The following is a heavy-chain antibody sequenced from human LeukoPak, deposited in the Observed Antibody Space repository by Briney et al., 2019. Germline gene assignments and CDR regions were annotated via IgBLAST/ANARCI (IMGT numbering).Heavy chain of an antibody. Sequence: PGGSLRLSCAASGFTFDDYAMHWVRHAPGKGLEWVSGISWNSGSIGYADSVKGRFTISRDNAKNSLYLQMNSLRAEDTALYYCAKGAPPYDSSGYYPFDYWGQGTLVTVSS. D-gene: IGHD3-22*01. V-gene: IGHV3-9*01. J-gene: IGHJ4*02. CDR2: ISWNSGSI. CDR1: GFTFDDYA. CDR3: AKGAPPYDSSGYYPFDY.